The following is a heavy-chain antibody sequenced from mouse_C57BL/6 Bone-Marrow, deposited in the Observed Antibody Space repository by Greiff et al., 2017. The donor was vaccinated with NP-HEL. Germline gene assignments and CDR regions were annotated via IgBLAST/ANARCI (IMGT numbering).Heavy chain of an antibody. CDR1: GYTFTSYW. J-gene: IGHJ4*01. CDR3: ARYDYGRSVDY. D-gene: IGHD2-4*01. V-gene: IGHV1-50*01. Sequence: QVQLQQPGAELVKPGASVKLSCKASGYTFTSYWMQWVKQRPGQGLEWIGEIDPSDSYTNYNQKFKGKATLTVDTSSSTAYMQLSSLTSEDSAVYYCARYDYGRSVDYWGQGTSVTVSS. CDR2: IDPSDSYT.